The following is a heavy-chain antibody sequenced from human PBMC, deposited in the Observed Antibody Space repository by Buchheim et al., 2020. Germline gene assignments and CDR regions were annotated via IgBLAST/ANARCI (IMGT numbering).Heavy chain of an antibody. D-gene: IGHD2-2*01. V-gene: IGHV1-46*01. CDR3: ARDPKEVPAATYYYYYYGMDV. Sequence: QVQLVQSGAEVKKPGASVKVSCKASGYTFTSYYMHWVRQAPGQGLEWMGIINPSGGSTSYAQKFQGRVTMTRDTSTRPVYMELSSLRSEDTAVYYCARDPKEVPAATYYYYYYGMDVWGQGTT. CDR1: GYTFTSYY. J-gene: IGHJ6*02. CDR2: INPSGGST.